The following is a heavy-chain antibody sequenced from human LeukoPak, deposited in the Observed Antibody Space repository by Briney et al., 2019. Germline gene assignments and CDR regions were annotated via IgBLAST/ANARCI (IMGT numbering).Heavy chain of an antibody. J-gene: IGHJ4*02. Sequence: GGSLRLSCAASGFTFSSYATHWVRQAPGKGLEWVAVISYDGSNKYYADSVKGRFTISRDNSKNTLYLQMNSLRAEDTAVYYCARGNSRTLRGNDSGSYSYWGQGTLVTVSS. CDR1: GFTFSSYA. V-gene: IGHV3-30-3*01. D-gene: IGHD3-10*01. CDR3: ARGNSRTLRGNDSGSYSY. CDR2: ISYDGSNK.